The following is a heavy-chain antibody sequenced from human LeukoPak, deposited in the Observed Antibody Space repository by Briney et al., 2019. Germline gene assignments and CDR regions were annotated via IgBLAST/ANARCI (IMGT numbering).Heavy chain of an antibody. CDR1: GGSISSYY. J-gene: IGHJ4*02. CDR3: ARGSYDFWSGYLGGYYFDY. Sequence: KRSETLSLTCTVSGGSISSYYWSWIRQPPGEGIEWIGYIYYRGTTHYNTSLKSRVSISLTTSTKQFFLKLSSVTAADTAVYYCARGSYDFWSGYLGGYYFDYGGQGTVVTVSS. D-gene: IGHD3-3*01. V-gene: IGHV4-59*01. CDR2: IYYRGTT.